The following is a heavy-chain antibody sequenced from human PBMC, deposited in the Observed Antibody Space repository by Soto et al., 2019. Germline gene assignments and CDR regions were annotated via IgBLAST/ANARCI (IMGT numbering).Heavy chain of an antibody. J-gene: IGHJ4*02. V-gene: IGHV1-46*01. D-gene: IGHD3-9*01. Sequence: QVQLVQSGAEVKKPGASVKVSCKASGYTFSSYYIHWVRQAPGQGLEWIGIINPNGGCTKYAQNSKGTLTVPRDTSTATVYMDLSALTSDDTAMYYCARGLGLGDCWGQGTLVTVSS. CDR1: GYTFSSYY. CDR3: ARGLGLGDC. CDR2: INPNGGCT.